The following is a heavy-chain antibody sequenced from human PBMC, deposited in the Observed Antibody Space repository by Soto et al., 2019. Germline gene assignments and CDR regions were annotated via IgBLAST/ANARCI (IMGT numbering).Heavy chain of an antibody. CDR3: ARSPLDYGDSPNWFDP. D-gene: IGHD4-17*01. V-gene: IGHV1-2*04. J-gene: IGHJ5*02. CDR1: GYTFTGYY. Sequence: ASVKVSCKASGYTFTGYYMHWVRQAPGQGLEWMGWINPNSGGTNYAQKFQGWVTMTRDTSISTAYMELSRLRSDDTAVYYCARSPLDYGDSPNWFDPWGQGTMVPVYS. CDR2: INPNSGGT.